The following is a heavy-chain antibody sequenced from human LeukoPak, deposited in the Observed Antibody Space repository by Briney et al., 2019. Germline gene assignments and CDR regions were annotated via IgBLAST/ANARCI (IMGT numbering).Heavy chain of an antibody. CDR1: GFALSTYS. V-gene: IGHV3-48*01. J-gene: IGHJ4*02. D-gene: IGHD2-8*02. CDR3: AGRSTANICD. Sequence: GGSLRLSCAASGFALSTYSMTWVRQAPGKGLEWVAYINGDSSIINYADSLKGRFTVSRDNARNSLYLQMNSLRAEDTAVYYCAGRSTANICDWGQGTLVTVSS. CDR2: INGDSSII.